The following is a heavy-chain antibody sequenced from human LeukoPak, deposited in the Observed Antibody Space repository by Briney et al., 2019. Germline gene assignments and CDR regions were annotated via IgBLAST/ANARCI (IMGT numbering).Heavy chain of an antibody. J-gene: IGHJ6*03. D-gene: IGHD3-10*01. V-gene: IGHV3-23*01. CDR3: ARETWAGTYYYYMDV. CDR1: GFTFSTYA. CDR2: ISGSGAST. Sequence: GGSLRLSCAPSGFTFSTYAMTWVRQAPGEGLGWVSGISGSGASTYYADSVKGRFTISRDNSKNTLYLQMNSLSAEDTAVYYCARETWAGTYYYYMDVWGEGATVTVSS.